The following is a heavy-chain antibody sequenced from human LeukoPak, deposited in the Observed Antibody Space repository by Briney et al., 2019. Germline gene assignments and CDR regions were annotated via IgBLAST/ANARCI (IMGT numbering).Heavy chain of an antibody. V-gene: IGHV1-2*06. CDR3: ATDGGNHNFDY. D-gene: IGHD1-14*01. CDR1: GFTFTDYY. Sequence: GASVKVSCKASGFTFTDYYLHWVRQAPGQGLEWMGRIILNNGAANYAQKFQGRVTLTRDTSISTAYMELSRQTSDDTAVYYCATDGGNHNFDYWGQGTLVTVSS. CDR2: IILNNGAA. J-gene: IGHJ4*02.